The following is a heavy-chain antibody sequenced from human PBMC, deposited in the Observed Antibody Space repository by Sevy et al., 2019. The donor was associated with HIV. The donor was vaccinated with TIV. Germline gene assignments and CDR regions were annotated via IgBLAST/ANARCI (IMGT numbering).Heavy chain of an antibody. CDR1: GFTFDDYA. CDR3: AKGAAAGASYYYGMDV. J-gene: IGHJ6*02. D-gene: IGHD6-13*01. V-gene: IGHV3-43D*04. Sequence: GGSLRLSCAASGFTFDDYAMHWVRQAPGKGLEWVSLISWDGGSTYYADSVKGRFTISRDNSKNSLYLKMNSLRAEDTALYYCAKGAAAGASYYYGMDVWGQGTTVTVSS. CDR2: ISWDGGST.